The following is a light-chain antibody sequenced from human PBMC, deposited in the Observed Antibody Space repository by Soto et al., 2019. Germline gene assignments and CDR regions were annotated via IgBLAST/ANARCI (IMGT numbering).Light chain of an antibody. J-gene: IGKJ2*01. CDR3: QQRSNFGT. Sequence: EIVLTQSPATLSLSPTERATLSCRASQSVSSYLAWYQQKPGQAPRLLIFDASNRATGIPARFSGSGSGTDFTLTISSLEPEDFAVYYCQQRSNFGTFGQGTKLEIK. CDR1: QSVSSY. CDR2: DAS. V-gene: IGKV3-11*01.